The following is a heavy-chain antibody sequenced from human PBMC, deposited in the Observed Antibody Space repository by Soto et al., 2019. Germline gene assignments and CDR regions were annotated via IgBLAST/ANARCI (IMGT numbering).Heavy chain of an antibody. CDR1: GYTFTSYA. CDR3: ARDDRWFSSGGLQQLIDYYYGMDV. D-gene: IGHD6-13*01. Sequence: ASVKVSCKASGYTFTSYAMHWVRQAPGQRLEWMGWINAGNGNTKYSQKFQGRVTITRDTSASTAYMELSSLRSEDTAVYYCARDDRWFSSGGLQQLIDYYYGMDVWGQGTTVTVSS. V-gene: IGHV1-3*01. CDR2: INAGNGNT. J-gene: IGHJ6*02.